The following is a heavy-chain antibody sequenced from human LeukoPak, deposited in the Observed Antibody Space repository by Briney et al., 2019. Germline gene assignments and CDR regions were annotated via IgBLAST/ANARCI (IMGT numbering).Heavy chain of an antibody. J-gene: IGHJ4*02. D-gene: IGHD5-12*01. Sequence: GGTLRLSCAASGFTFSSYGMNWIRQAPGKGLEWVSYISSSGSTIYYADSVKGRFTISRDNAKNSLYLQMNSLRAEDTAVYYCARSSRGYSGFDHRSFDYWGQGTLVTVSS. CDR1: GFTFSSYG. CDR2: ISSSGSTI. CDR3: ARSSRGYSGFDHRSFDY. V-gene: IGHV3-48*04.